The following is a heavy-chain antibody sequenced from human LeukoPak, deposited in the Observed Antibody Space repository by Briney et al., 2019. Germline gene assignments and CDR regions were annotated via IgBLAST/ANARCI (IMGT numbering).Heavy chain of an antibody. D-gene: IGHD3-3*01. CDR1: GGSISSSNW. J-gene: IGHJ4*02. CDR2: IYHSGST. Sequence: SGTLSLTCAVSGGSISSSNWWSWVRQPPGKGLEWIGEIYHSGSTNYNPSLKSRVTISVDKSKNQFSLKLSSVTAADTAVYYCARVLDYYEIWSGVGYWGQGTLVTVSS. CDR3: ARVLDYYEIWSGVGY. V-gene: IGHV4-4*02.